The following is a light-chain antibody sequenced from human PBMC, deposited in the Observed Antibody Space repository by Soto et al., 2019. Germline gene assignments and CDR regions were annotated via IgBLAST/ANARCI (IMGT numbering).Light chain of an antibody. CDR3: QQYSSHSPYT. CDR2: KAS. Sequence: DIQMTQSPSTLSASVGDRVIITCRASQSISSWLAWYQQKPEKAPKLLIYKASSLQSGVPSRFSGSGSETEFTLTISSLQPDDFATYYCQQYSSHSPYTFGQGTKLEIK. J-gene: IGKJ2*01. CDR1: QSISSW. V-gene: IGKV1-5*03.